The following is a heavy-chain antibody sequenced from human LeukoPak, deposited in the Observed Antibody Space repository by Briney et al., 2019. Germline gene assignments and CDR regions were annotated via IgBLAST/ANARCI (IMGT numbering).Heavy chain of an antibody. CDR2: INPNSGGT. CDR1: GYTFVDYA. J-gene: IGHJ4*02. Sequence: GASVKVSCKPSGYTFVDYAIHWVRQAPGQGLEWMGWINPNSGGTNYAQKFQGRVTMTRDTSISTAYMELSRLRSDDTAVYYCARDRSPYSSDYWGQGTLVTVSS. CDR3: ARDRSPYSSDY. D-gene: IGHD6-13*01. V-gene: IGHV1-2*02.